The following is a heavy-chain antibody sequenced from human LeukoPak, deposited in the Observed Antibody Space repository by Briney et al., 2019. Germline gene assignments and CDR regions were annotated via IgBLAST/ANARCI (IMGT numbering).Heavy chain of an antibody. J-gene: IGHJ4*02. Sequence: GGSLRLSCTASGSTFSNYGMHWVRQAPGKGLEWVALIWYDGSNKYYTDSVKGRLTISRDNSKNTLYLQMNSLRAEDTAIYYCAREGPRGNSQFDYWGQGTLVTVSS. V-gene: IGHV3-33*01. CDR3: AREGPRGNSQFDY. CDR1: GSTFSNYG. CDR2: IWYDGSNK. D-gene: IGHD2/OR15-2a*01.